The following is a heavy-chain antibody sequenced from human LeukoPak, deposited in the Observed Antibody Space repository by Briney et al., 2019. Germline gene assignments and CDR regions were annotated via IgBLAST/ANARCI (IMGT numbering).Heavy chain of an antibody. CDR2: INHSGST. J-gene: IGHJ4*02. D-gene: IGHD6-19*01. V-gene: IGHV4-34*01. CDR1: GGSFSGYY. CDR3: ARGTLYRGWSYYLDF. Sequence: SETLSLTCAVYGGSFSGYYWNWIRQPPGKGLEWIGEINHSGSTNYNPSLKSRVTISVDMSKNHFSLRLRSVTAADTAMYYCARGTLYRGWSYYLDFWGQGSQVTVSS.